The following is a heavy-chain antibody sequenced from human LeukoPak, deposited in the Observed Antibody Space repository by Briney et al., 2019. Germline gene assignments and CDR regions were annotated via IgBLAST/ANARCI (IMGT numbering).Heavy chain of an antibody. D-gene: IGHD3-22*01. Sequence: GASLQISCQGSGSIFTSYWIGWVRQLPGKGLEWMGIIYPGDSDSRYSPSFQGQVTISADKSISTAYLQWSSLKASDTAMYYGARLPVSSGYYYVDYWGQGTLFTVSS. J-gene: IGHJ4*02. CDR2: IYPGDSDS. V-gene: IGHV5-51*01. CDR3: ARLPVSSGYYYVDY. CDR1: GSIFTSYW.